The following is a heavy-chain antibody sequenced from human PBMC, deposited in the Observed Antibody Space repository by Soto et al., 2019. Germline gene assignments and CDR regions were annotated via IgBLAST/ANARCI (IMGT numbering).Heavy chain of an antibody. CDR3: ARGGVTTGVIPKYYYFGLAV. Sequence: TVSGGSISSYYWTWVRQPPGKGLEWIGYVESSGSTSYNPSLMSRVTISVDTSKNQFSLKLTSVTAADTTVYYCARGGVTTGVIPKYYYFGLAVWGQGTTVTVSS. V-gene: IGHV4-59*01. CDR1: GGSISSYY. D-gene: IGHD4-17*01. CDR2: VESSGST. J-gene: IGHJ6*02.